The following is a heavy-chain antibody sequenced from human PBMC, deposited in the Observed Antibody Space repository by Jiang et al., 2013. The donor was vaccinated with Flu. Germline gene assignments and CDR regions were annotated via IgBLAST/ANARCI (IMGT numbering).Heavy chain of an antibody. CDR2: IRGKSYGGTT. CDR3: VPGLRSYLRHTFDY. Sequence: QLVESGGGVVKPGGSLRLSCVASGFTFTDAWMSWVRQTPGKGLEWIGRIRGKSYGGTTDYAAPVQGRFTISRDDSKNTVYLQLNSLKTDDTGLYYCVPGLRSYLRHTFDYWGQGILVTVSS. V-gene: IGHV3-15*01. D-gene: IGHD4-17*01. CDR1: GFTFTDAW. J-gene: IGHJ4*02.